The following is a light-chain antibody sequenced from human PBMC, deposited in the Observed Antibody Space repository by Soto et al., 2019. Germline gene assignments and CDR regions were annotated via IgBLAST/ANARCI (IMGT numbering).Light chain of an antibody. CDR2: GAS. CDR1: QSVSSN. V-gene: IGKV3-15*01. Sequence: EIVMTQSPATLSVYPGERATLSCRASQSVSSNLAWYQQKPGQAPRLLIYGASTRATGIPARFSGSGSGTEFTLTVSILEYEDFALYYCQQYNNWPPEFGQGNKVEIK. J-gene: IGKJ1*01. CDR3: QQYNNWPPE.